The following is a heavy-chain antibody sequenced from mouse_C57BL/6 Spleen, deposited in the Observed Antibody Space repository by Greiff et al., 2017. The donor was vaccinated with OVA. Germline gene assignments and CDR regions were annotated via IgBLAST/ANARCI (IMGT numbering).Heavy chain of an antibody. Sequence: VHLVESGPGLVAPSQSLSITCTVSGFSLTSYGVDWVRQPPGKGLEWLGVIWGGGSTNYNSALMSRLSISKDNSKSQVFLKMNSLQTDDTAMYYCARRGITTGYYYAMDYWGQGTSVTVSS. CDR3: ARRGITTGYYYAMDY. CDR2: IWGGGST. V-gene: IGHV2-9*01. D-gene: IGHD2-4*01. J-gene: IGHJ4*01. CDR1: GFSLTSYG.